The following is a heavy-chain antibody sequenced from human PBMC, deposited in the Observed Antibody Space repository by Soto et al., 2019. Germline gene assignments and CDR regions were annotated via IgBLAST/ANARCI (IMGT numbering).Heavy chain of an antibody. V-gene: IGHV3-23*01. CDR1: EFTFSSYA. D-gene: IGHD1-26*01. CDR3: AKAFFGSYYFDY. Sequence: GGSLRLSCAASEFTFSSYAMSWVRQTPGKGLGWVSAISGSGGSTYYSDSMKGRFTISRDNSKNTLYLQMNSLRAEDTAIYYCAKAFFGSYYFDYWGQGTLVP. CDR2: ISGSGGST. J-gene: IGHJ4*02.